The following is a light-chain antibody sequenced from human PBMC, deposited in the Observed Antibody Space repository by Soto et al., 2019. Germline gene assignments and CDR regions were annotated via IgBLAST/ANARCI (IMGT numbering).Light chain of an antibody. CDR2: DTS. Sequence: EIVLTQSPGTLSLSPGERATPSCRASQSVSSSYLAWYQQKPGQAPRLLIYDTSSRATGVPDRYSASGSGTDFTLTISRLEPEDFAVFFCQQYGTSEIIFGQGTRLEIK. J-gene: IGKJ5*01. CDR1: QSVSSSY. V-gene: IGKV3-20*01. CDR3: QQYGTSEII.